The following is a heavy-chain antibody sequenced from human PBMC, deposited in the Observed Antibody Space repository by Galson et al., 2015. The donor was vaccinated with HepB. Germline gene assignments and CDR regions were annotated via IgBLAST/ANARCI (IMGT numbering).Heavy chain of an antibody. V-gene: IGHV4-34*01. CDR2: INHSGIT. CDR3: AMEPQYHDTTNYYQDY. D-gene: IGHD3-22*01. CDR1: GGSFSIDY. J-gene: IGHJ4*02. Sequence: ETLSLTCSVYGGSFSIDYWTWIRQPPGKGLEWIGEINHSGITNYNPSLKSRVTMSVDTSKNQFSLQLTSVTATDTAVYYCAMEPQYHDTTNYYQDYRGQGTLVTVSS.